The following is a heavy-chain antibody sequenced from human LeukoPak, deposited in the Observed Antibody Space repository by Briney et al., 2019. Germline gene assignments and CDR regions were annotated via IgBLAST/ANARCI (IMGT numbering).Heavy chain of an antibody. V-gene: IGHV3-23*01. CDR3: AKDQKSGVDTAMAS. CDR2: ISGSGGST. CDR1: GFTFSSYA. D-gene: IGHD5-18*01. Sequence: GGSLRLSCAASGFTFSSYAMSWVRQAPGKGLEWVSAISGSGGSTYYADSVKGRFTISRDNSKNTLYLQINSLRAEDTAVYYCAKDQKSGVDTAMASWGQGTLVTVSS. J-gene: IGHJ4*02.